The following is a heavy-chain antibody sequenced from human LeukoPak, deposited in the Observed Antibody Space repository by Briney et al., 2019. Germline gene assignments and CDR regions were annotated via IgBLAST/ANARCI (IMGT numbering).Heavy chain of an antibody. J-gene: IGHJ6*03. CDR1: GGSISSYY. Sequence: SETLSLTCTVSGGSISSYYWSGIRQPAGKGLEWIGRIYTSGSTNYNPSLKSRVTMSVDTSKNQFSLKLSSVTAADTAVYYCAREGSYGSYYYYYMDVWGKGTTVTVSS. D-gene: IGHD5-18*01. CDR2: IYTSGST. V-gene: IGHV4-4*07. CDR3: AREGSYGSYYYYYMDV.